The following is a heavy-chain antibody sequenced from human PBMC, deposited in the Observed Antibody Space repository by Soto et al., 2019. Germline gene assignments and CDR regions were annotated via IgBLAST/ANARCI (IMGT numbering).Heavy chain of an antibody. D-gene: IGHD6-13*01. CDR2: IYYSGST. J-gene: IGHJ5*02. CDR3: ARRERAAGTDWWFDP. Sequence: SETLSVTCTVAGGSISGSSFHWGWISQPPGKGLEWIGSIYYSGSTYYSPSLKSRVTISVDTSKNQFPLKLSSVTAADTAVYYCARRERAAGTDWWFDPWGQGTLVTVSS. V-gene: IGHV4-39*01. CDR1: GGSISGSSFH.